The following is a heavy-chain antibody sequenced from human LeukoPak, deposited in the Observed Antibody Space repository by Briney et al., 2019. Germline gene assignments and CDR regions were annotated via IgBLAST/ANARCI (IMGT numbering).Heavy chain of an antibody. D-gene: IGHD3-16*01. V-gene: IGHV4-39*01. J-gene: IGHJ3*01. Sequence: SETLSLTCTVSGGSISSSSFYWGWIRQPPGKGLEWIGSIYYSGSTYYNPSLKSRVTISVDTSKNEFSLRLSSVTAADTAVYYCADFRGGAFDFWGRGTMVTVSS. CDR2: IYYSGST. CDR3: ADFRGGAFDF. CDR1: GGSISSSSFY.